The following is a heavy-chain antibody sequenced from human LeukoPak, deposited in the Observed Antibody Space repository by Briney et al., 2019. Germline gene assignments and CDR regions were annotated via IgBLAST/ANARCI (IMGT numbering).Heavy chain of an antibody. D-gene: IGHD3/OR15-3a*01. Sequence: GASVKVSCKVSGYTLTELSMHWVRQVPRKGLEWMGGFDPEDGETIYAQKFQGRVTMTEDTSTDTAYMELSSLRSEDTAVYYCATWTFGAFDIWGQGTMVTVSS. J-gene: IGHJ3*02. CDR2: FDPEDGET. CDR1: GYTLTELS. CDR3: ATWTFGAFDI. V-gene: IGHV1-24*01.